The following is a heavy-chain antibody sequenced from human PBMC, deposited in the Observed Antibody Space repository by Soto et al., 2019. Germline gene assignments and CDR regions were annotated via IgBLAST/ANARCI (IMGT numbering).Heavy chain of an antibody. CDR2: IYHSGST. V-gene: IGHV4-59*01. J-gene: IGHJ4*02. CDR3: ARGFYDSGGYSPPFDY. CDR1: GDTIRNDY. Sequence: QVHLQESGPGLVKPSETLSLTCSVSGDTIRNDYWNWIRQPPGKRLEWIGSIYHSGSTNYNPSLKSRLSISIDTSKNQFSLKLSSVTAADTAVYYCARGFYDSGGYSPPFDYWGQGILVTVSS. D-gene: IGHD3-22*01.